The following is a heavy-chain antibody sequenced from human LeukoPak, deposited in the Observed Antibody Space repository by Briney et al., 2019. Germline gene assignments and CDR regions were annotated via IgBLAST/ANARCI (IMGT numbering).Heavy chain of an antibody. V-gene: IGHV3-23*01. CDR2: ISGSGGST. CDR3: AKERGSGWESPFDP. CDR1: GITVSNYD. J-gene: IGHJ5*02. Sequence: GGSLRLSCVVSGITVSNYDMSWVRQAPGKGLEWVSAISGSGGSTYYADSVKGRFTISRDNSKNTLYLQMNSLRAEDTAVYYCAKERGSGWESPFDPWGQGTLVTVSS. D-gene: IGHD6-19*01.